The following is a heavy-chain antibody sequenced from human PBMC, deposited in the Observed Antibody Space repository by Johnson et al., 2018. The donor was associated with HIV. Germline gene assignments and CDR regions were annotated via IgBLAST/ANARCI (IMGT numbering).Heavy chain of an antibody. CDR1: GFTFSDYY. CDR3: ARNRPVSYGYRGAFDF. J-gene: IGHJ3*01. V-gene: IGHV3-66*02. Sequence: VQLVESGGGVVQPGRSLRLSCAASGFTFSDYYMSWIRQAPGKGLEWVSVIYSGGSTYYADSVKGRFTISRDNSKNTLYLQMNSLRAEDTAVYYCARNRPVSYGYRGAFDFWGQGTMVTVSS. CDR2: IYSGGST. D-gene: IGHD5-18*01.